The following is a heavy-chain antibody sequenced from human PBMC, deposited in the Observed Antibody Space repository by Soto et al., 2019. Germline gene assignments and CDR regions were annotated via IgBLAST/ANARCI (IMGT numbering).Heavy chain of an antibody. CDR2: IYYSGST. Sequence: SETLSLTCTVSGGSISSYYWSWIRQPPGKGLEWIGYIYYSGSTNYNPSLKSRVTISVDTSKNQFSLKLSSVTAADTAVYYCARGVTSTGFPYYIDYWGQGTLVSVSS. D-gene: IGHD3-9*01. V-gene: IGHV4-59*01. CDR3: ARGVTSTGFPYYIDY. CDR1: GGSISSYY. J-gene: IGHJ4*02.